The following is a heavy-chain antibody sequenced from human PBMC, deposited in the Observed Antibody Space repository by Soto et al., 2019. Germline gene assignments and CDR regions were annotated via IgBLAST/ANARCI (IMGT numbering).Heavy chain of an antibody. V-gene: IGHV3-23*01. CDR2: ISGSGGST. CDR3: AIGLGYCTNGVCYILRSFDY. J-gene: IGHJ4*02. Sequence: GGSLRLSCAASGFTFSSYAMSWVRQAPGKGLEWVSAISGSGGSTYYADSVKGRFTISRDNSKNTLYLQMNSLRAEDTAVYYCAIGLGYCTNGVCYILRSFDYWGQGTLVTVSS. D-gene: IGHD2-8*01. CDR1: GFTFSSYA.